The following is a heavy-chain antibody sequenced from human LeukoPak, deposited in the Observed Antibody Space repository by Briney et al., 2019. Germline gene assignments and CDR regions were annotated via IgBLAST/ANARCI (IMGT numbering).Heavy chain of an antibody. V-gene: IGHV3-23*01. Sequence: GGSLRLSCAASEFTFSSYWMSWVRQAPAKGLEWVSALSSSGGDTFYADSVKGRFTISRDTSKNTFYLQMYSLRAEDTAVYYCAKAGTGTNMIFDYWGQGTLVTVPS. J-gene: IGHJ4*02. CDR1: EFTFSSYW. CDR2: LSSSGGDT. D-gene: IGHD1-1*01. CDR3: AKAGTGTNMIFDY.